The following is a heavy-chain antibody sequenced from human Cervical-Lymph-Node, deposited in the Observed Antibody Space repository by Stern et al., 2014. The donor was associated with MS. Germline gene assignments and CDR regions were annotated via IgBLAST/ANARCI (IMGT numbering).Heavy chain of an antibody. CDR2: FTPPFATT. D-gene: IGHD6-19*01. CDR3: ARSLTIAVAGRGDALDI. V-gene: IGHV1-69*01. Sequence: VQLEESGAEVKKPGSSVRVSCQASGGTFTNYGIYWVRQAPGQGLEWMGGFTPPFATTNYAQKFQGRVTISADESTSRAYMELSSLRSDDTAVYYCARSLTIAVAGRGDALDIWGQGTMVTVSS. J-gene: IGHJ3*02. CDR1: GGTFTNYG.